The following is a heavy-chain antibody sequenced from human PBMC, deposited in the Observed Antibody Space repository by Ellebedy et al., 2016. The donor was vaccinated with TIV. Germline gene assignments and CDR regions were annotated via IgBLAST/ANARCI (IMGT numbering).Heavy chain of an antibody. J-gene: IGHJ3*02. V-gene: IGHV3-7*01. D-gene: IGHD6-19*01. CDR2: IKQDGSEK. CDR1: GFTFSSYW. CDR3: ARDRETVAYDAFDI. Sequence: PGGSLRLSCAASGFTFSSYWMSWVRQAPGKGLEWVANIKQDGSEKYYVDSVKGRFTISRDNAKNSLYLQMNSLRAEDTAVYYCARDRETVAYDAFDIWGQGTMVTVSS.